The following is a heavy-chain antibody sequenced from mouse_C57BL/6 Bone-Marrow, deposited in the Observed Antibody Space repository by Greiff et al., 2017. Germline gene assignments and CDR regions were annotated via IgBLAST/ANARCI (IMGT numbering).Heavy chain of an antibody. D-gene: IGHD1-1*01. CDR3: ARCPYYGSSYWYFDV. CDR2: IYPGDGDT. CDR1: GYAFSSYW. J-gene: IGHJ1*03. V-gene: IGHV1-80*01. Sequence: VKLVESGAELVKPGASVKISCKASGYAFSSYWMNWVKQRPGKGLEWIGQIYPGDGDTNYNGKFKGKATLTADKSSSTAYMQLSSLTSEDSAVYFCARCPYYGSSYWYFDVWGTGTTVTVSS.